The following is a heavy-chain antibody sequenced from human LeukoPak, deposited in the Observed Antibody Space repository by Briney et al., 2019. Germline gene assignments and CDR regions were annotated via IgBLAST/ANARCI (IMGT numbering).Heavy chain of an antibody. V-gene: IGHV3-48*01. CDR3: AKDSLMGGWYASQMIDY. CDR1: GFTFSSYN. Sequence: GGSLRLSCAASGFTFSSYNMNWVRQAPGKGLEWISYISSGSVTIYYADSVKGRFTISRDNSKNTLYLQMNSLRAEDTAVYYCAKDSLMGGWYASQMIDYWGQGTLVTVSS. J-gene: IGHJ4*02. D-gene: IGHD6-19*01. CDR2: ISSGSVTI.